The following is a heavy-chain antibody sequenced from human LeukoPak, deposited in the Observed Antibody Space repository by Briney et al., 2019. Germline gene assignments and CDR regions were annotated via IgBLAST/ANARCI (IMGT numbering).Heavy chain of an antibody. D-gene: IGHD6-19*01. Sequence: SETLSLTCTVSGGSISSYYWSWIRQPPGKGLEWIGYIYYSGSTNYNPSLKSRVTISVDTSKNQFSLKLSSVTAADTAVYYCATSNAVAGTSYYFDYWGQGTLVTVSS. CDR1: GGSISSYY. CDR2: IYYSGST. J-gene: IGHJ4*02. CDR3: ATSNAVAGTSYYFDY. V-gene: IGHV4-59*01.